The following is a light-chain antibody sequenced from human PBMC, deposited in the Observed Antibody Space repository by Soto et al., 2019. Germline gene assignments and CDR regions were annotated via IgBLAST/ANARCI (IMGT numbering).Light chain of an antibody. J-gene: IGKJ4*01. CDR3: QQYERWPDS. CDR2: DAS. Sequence: EVVMTQSPATLSVSPGERVTFSCRASQSVTTNLAWYQHKPGQSPRLLISDASTGASGIPPRFSGSGSVSKLTRTIVRVQSAYFAVDYFQQYERWPDSFGGGSKVDIK. V-gene: IGKV3-15*01. CDR1: QSVTTN.